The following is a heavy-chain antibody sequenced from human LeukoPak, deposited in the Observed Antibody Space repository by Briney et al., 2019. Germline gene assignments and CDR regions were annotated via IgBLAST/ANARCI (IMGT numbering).Heavy chain of an antibody. D-gene: IGHD6-13*01. Sequence: SQTLSLTCTVSGGSISSGSYYWSWIRQPAGKGLEWIGRIYTSGSTNYNPSLKSRVTISVDTSKNQFSLKLSSVTAADTAVYYCARAYGEYSSTWYSAYHYAMDVWGQGTTVTVSS. CDR3: ARAYGEYSSTWYSAYHYAMDV. CDR2: IYTSGST. V-gene: IGHV4-61*02. CDR1: GGSISSGSYY. J-gene: IGHJ6*02.